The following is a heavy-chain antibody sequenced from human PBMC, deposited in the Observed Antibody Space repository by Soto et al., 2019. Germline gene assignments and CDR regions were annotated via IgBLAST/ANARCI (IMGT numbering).Heavy chain of an antibody. D-gene: IGHD5-12*01. CDR3: ARDLPTNAGSGYDYYYYYYMDV. J-gene: IGHJ6*03. V-gene: IGHV3-21*01. Sequence: GGSLRLSCAASGFTFSSYSMNWVRQAPGKGLEWVSSISSSSSYIYYADSVKGRFTISRDNAKNSLYLQMNSLRAEDTAVYYCARDLPTNAGSGYDYYYYYYMDVWGKGTTVTVSS. CDR2: ISSSSSYI. CDR1: GFTFSSYS.